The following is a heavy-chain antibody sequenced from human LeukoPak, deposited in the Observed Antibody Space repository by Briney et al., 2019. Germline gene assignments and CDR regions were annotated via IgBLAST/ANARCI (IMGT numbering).Heavy chain of an antibody. Sequence: GGSLRLSCAASGFTFSDHYMDWVRQAPGKGLKWVGRVRKKANSYTTEYAASVEGRFTISRDDSENSLFLQMNSLKTEDTAVYYCARETMTHIVFDSWGQGTPVTVSS. D-gene: IGHD3-22*01. J-gene: IGHJ4*02. CDR3: ARETMTHIVFDS. CDR1: GFTFSDHY. V-gene: IGHV3-72*01. CDR2: VRKKANSYTT.